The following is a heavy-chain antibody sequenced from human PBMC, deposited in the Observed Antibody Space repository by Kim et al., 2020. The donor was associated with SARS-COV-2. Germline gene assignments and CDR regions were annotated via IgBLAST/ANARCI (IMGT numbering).Heavy chain of an antibody. V-gene: IGHV4-39*07. CDR1: GGSISSSSYY. Sequence: SETLSLTCTVSGGSISSSSYYWGWIRQPPGKGLEWIGSIYYSGSTYYNPSLKSRVTISVDTSKNQFSLKLSSVTAADTAVYYCAREYYDSSGYYPVDYWGQGTLVTVSS. D-gene: IGHD3-22*01. J-gene: IGHJ4*02. CDR2: IYYSGST. CDR3: AREYYDSSGYYPVDY.